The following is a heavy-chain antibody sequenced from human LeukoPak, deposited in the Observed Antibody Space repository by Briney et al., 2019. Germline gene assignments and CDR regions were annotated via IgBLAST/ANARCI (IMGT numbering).Heavy chain of an antibody. Sequence: GGSLRLSCAASGFTFNDYYMSWIRQAPGKVLEWVSYISSSGSTIYYADSVKGRFTNSRDNAKNSLYLQMNSLRAEDTAVYYCARDQRRRENCWFDPWGQGTLVTVSS. D-gene: IGHD1-1*01. CDR1: GFTFNDYY. V-gene: IGHV3-11*04. CDR2: ISSSGSTI. CDR3: ARDQRRRENCWFDP. J-gene: IGHJ5*02.